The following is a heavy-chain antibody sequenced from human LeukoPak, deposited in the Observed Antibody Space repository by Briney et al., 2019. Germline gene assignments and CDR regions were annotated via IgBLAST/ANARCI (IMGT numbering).Heavy chain of an antibody. CDR1: GFTFSSYG. V-gene: IGHV3-30*03. J-gene: IGHJ4*02. CDR3: ARGRMAVAGSYEY. Sequence: GGSLRLSCAASGFTFSSYGMHWVRQAPGQGLEWVAVISYDGSNKYYADSVKGRFTISRDNSKNTLYLKMNSLRAEDTAVYYCARGRMAVAGSYEYWGQGTLVTVSS. D-gene: IGHD6-19*01. CDR2: ISYDGSNK.